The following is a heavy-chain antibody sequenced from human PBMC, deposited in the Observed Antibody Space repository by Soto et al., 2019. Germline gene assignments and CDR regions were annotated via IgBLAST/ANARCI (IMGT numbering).Heavy chain of an antibody. V-gene: IGHV1-69*01. CDR2: IIPLFGTA. J-gene: IGHJ4*02. CDR3: AADVGASARTFDY. D-gene: IGHD1-26*01. Sequence: QVQLVQSGAEVKKPGSSVNDSCKASGGTFSTYAISWVRQAPGQGLEWMGGIIPLFGTANYAQKFQGRVTITADESTSTAYMELSSLRSEDTAVYYCAADVGASARTFDYWGQGSLVTVSS. CDR1: GGTFSTYA.